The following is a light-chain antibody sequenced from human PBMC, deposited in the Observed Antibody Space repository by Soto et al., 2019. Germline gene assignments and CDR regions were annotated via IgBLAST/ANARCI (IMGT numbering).Light chain of an antibody. V-gene: IGLV1-44*01. CDR3: AAWDDSLNGWV. CDR2: SNN. J-gene: IGLJ3*02. Sequence: QSVLTKPPSASGTPGQRVTISCSGSSSNIGSNTVNWYQQLPGTAPKLLIYSNNQPPSGVPDRFSGSKSGTSASLAISGLQSEDEADYYCAAWDDSLNGWVFGGGTKLTVL. CDR1: SSNIGSNT.